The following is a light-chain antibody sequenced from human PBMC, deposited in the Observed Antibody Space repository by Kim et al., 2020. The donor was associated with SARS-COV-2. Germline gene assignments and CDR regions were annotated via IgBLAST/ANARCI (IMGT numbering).Light chain of an antibody. J-gene: IGLJ2*01. Sequence: ASVKLTCHLSSGHSSYAIAWHQQQSEKGPRYLMKLNSDGSHNKGDGIPDRFSGSSSGAERYLTISSLQSEDEADYYCQTWGTGIVVFGGGTQLTVL. V-gene: IGLV4-69*01. CDR3: QTWGTGIVV. CDR1: SGHSSYA. CDR2: LNSDGSH.